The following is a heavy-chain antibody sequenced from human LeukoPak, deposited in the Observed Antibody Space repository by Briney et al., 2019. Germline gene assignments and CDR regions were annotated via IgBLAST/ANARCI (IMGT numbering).Heavy chain of an antibody. V-gene: IGHV4-61*01. J-gene: IGHJ4*02. CDR3: VRTASSGYVGYFDY. CDR2: IYYSGST. Sequence: ETLSLTCTVSGGSVSSGSHYWSWIRQPPGKGLEWIGYIYYSGSTNYNPSLKSRVTISVDTSKNQFSLKLSSVTAADTAVYYCVRTASSGYVGYFDYWGQGTLVTVSS. D-gene: IGHD3-22*01. CDR1: GGSVSSGSHY.